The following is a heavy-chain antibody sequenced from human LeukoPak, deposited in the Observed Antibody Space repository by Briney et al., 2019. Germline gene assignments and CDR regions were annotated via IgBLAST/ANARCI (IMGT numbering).Heavy chain of an antibody. Sequence: GGSLRLSCAASGFTFSSYGMSWVRQAPGKGLEWVSTISGSGGSTYYADSVKGRFTISRDNAKNSLYLQMNSLRAEDTAVYYCARDGGVEYYDSSNYYDYWGQGTLVTVSS. CDR1: GFTFSSYG. J-gene: IGHJ4*02. CDR3: ARDGGVEYYDSSNYYDY. V-gene: IGHV3-23*01. D-gene: IGHD3-22*01. CDR2: ISGSGGST.